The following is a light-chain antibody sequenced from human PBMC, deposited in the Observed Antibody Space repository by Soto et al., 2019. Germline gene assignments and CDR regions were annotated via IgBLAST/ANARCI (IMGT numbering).Light chain of an antibody. CDR2: GAS. Sequence: IVLTQYPVTLSLSAGERATLSCRASQSVSSSYLAWYQQKPGQAPRLLIYGASSRATGIPDRFSGSGSGTDFTLTISRLEPEDFAVYYCQQYGSSRTFGQGTKVAIK. CDR3: QQYGSSRT. J-gene: IGKJ1*01. V-gene: IGKV3-20*01. CDR1: QSVSSSY.